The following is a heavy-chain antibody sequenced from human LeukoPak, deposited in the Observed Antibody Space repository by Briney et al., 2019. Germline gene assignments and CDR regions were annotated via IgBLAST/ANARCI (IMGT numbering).Heavy chain of an antibody. CDR1: GFTFSNCA. J-gene: IGHJ4*02. D-gene: IGHD1-14*01. CDR2: IGCGGRST. CDR3: AKDRLNHSRYFDY. V-gene: IGHV3-23*01. Sequence: PGGSLILSCAASGFTFSNCAMSWVRQAPGKGLDWVSAIGCGGRSTYYADSVKSRFTIYRDNSKNTLYLQMNSLRAEDTAVYYCAKDRLNHSRYFDYWGQGTLVTVSS.